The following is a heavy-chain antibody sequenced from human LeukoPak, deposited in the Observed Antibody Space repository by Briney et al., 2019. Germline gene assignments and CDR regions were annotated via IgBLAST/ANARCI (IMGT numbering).Heavy chain of an antibody. J-gene: IGHJ4*02. CDR1: GFTFSSYA. Sequence: GGSLRLSCAASGFTFSSYAMHWVRQAPGKGLEWVAVISYDGSNKYYADSVRGRFTISRDNSKNTLYLQMNSLRAEDTAVYYCAHYYGSGSYFLGNYFDYWGQGTLVTVSS. V-gene: IGHV3-30*04. CDR2: ISYDGSNK. D-gene: IGHD3-10*01. CDR3: AHYYGSGSYFLGNYFDY.